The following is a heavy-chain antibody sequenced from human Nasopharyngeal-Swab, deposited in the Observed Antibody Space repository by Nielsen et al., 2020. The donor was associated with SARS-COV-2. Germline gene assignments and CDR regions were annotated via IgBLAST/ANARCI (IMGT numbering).Heavy chain of an antibody. CDR3: AKDIHGSGSSFDY. Sequence: GGSLRLSCAASGFTFSSYGMHWVRQAPGKGLGWVAVISYDGSNKYYADSVKGRFTISRDNSKNTLYLQMNSLRAEDTAVYYCAKDIHGSGSSFDYWGQGTLVTVSS. CDR1: GFTFSSYG. D-gene: IGHD3-10*01. CDR2: ISYDGSNK. V-gene: IGHV3-30*18. J-gene: IGHJ4*02.